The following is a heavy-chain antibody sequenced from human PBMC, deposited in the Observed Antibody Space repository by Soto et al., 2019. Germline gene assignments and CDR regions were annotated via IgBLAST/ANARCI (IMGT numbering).Heavy chain of an antibody. CDR2: ISSSSSYI. J-gene: IGHJ4*02. CDR1: GFTFSSYS. D-gene: IGHD3-16*02. V-gene: IGHV3-21*01. CDR3: ARDRTFGGVIVRAFDY. Sequence: GGSLRLSCAASGFTFSSYSMNWVRQAPGKGLEWVSSISSSSSYIYYADSVKGRFTISRDNAKNSLYLQMNSLRAEDTAVYYCARDRTFGGVIVRAFDYWGQGTLVTVSS.